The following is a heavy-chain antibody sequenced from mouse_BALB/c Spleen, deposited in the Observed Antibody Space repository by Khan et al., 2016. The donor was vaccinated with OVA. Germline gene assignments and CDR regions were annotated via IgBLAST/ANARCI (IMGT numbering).Heavy chain of an antibody. Sequence: QVQLKQSGAELARPGASVKMSYKTSGYTFTTYTLHWVKQRPGRSLEWIGYINPSNDYTNYNQKFKDKSTLTADKSSSTAYMQLSSLTSEDSAVYYCARSGQLGLRGGFTYWGQGTLVTVSA. V-gene: IGHV1-4*01. J-gene: IGHJ3*01. CDR1: GYTFTTYT. CDR3: ARSGQLGLRGGFTY. D-gene: IGHD3-2*01. CDR2: INPSNDYT.